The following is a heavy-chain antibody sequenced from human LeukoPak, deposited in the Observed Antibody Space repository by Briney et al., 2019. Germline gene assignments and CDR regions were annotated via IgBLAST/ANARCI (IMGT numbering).Heavy chain of an antibody. D-gene: IGHD1-7*01. CDR1: GFTFSSYS. Sequence: PGGSLRLSCAASGFTFSSYSMNWVRQAPGKGLEWVSAISGSGGSTYYADSVKGRFTISRDNSKNTLYLQMNSLRAEDTAVYYCAKGKWYNWNWEEFQHWGQGTLVTVSS. CDR2: ISGSGGST. V-gene: IGHV3-23*01. J-gene: IGHJ1*01. CDR3: AKGKWYNWNWEEFQH.